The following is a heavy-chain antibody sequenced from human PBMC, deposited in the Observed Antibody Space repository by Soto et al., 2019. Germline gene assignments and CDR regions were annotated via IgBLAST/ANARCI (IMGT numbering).Heavy chain of an antibody. J-gene: IGHJ5*02. V-gene: IGHV4-31*03. CDR3: ARGLRDWFDP. Sequence: KSSETLSLTCTVSGGSISSGGYYWSWIRQHPGKGLEWIGYIYYSGSTYYNPSLKSRVTISVDTSKNQFSLKLSSVTAADTAVYYCARGLRDWFDPWGQGTLVTVSS. CDR2: IYYSGST. CDR1: GGSISSGGYY.